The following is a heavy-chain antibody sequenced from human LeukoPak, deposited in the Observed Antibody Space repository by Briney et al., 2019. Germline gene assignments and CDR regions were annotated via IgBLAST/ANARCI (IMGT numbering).Heavy chain of an antibody. D-gene: IGHD3-22*01. Sequence: GGSLRLSCAASGFTFSSYGMHWVRQAPGKGLEWVAVISYDGSNKYYADSVKGRFTISRDNSKNTLYLQMNSLRSEDTAVYYCAKDLYREGSSGYQDAFDFWGQGTMVTVSS. CDR2: ISYDGSNK. V-gene: IGHV3-30*18. J-gene: IGHJ3*01. CDR3: AKDLYREGSSGYQDAFDF. CDR1: GFTFSSYG.